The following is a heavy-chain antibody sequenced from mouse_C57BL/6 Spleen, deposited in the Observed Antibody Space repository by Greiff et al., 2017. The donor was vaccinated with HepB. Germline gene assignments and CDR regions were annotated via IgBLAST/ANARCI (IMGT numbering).Heavy chain of an antibody. CDR1: GYAFSSSW. V-gene: IGHV1-82*01. CDR3: ARERETGTY. D-gene: IGHD4-1*01. CDR2: IYPGDGDT. Sequence: QVQLKESGPELVKPGASVKISCKASGYAFSSSWMNWVKQRPGKGLEWIGRIYPGDGDTNYNGKFKGKATLTADKSSSTAYMQLSSLTSEDSAVYFCARERETGTYWGQWTLVTVSA. J-gene: IGHJ3*01.